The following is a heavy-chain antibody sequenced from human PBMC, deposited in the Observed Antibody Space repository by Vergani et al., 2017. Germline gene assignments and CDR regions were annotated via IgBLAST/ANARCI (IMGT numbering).Heavy chain of an antibody. CDR1: GYTLTELS. CDR3: ATDVEGSGSPSFGY. CDR2: FDPEDGET. J-gene: IGHJ4*02. V-gene: IGHV1-24*01. D-gene: IGHD3-10*01. Sequence: QVQLVQSGAEVKKPGASVKVSCKVSGYTLTELSMHWVRQAPGKGLEWMGGFDPEDGETISAQKFQGRVTMTEDTSTDTAYLELRSLRSEDTAVYYCATDVEGSGSPSFGYWGQGTLVTVSS.